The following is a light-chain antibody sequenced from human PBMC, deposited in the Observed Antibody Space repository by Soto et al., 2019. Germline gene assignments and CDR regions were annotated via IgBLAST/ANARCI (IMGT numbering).Light chain of an antibody. CDR1: QSISSW. CDR3: QQYNSYPWT. CDR2: DAS. J-gene: IGKJ1*01. V-gene: IGKV1-5*01. Sequence: DIQMTQSPSTLSASVGDRVTITCRASQSISSWLAWYQQKPGKAPKLLIYDASSLESGVPSRFSGSGSGTKFTLTISSLQPDDFATYNCQQYNSYPWTFGQGTKVDIK.